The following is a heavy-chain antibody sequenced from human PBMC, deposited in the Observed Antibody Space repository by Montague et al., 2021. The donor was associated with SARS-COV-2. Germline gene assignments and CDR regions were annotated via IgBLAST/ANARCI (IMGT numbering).Heavy chain of an antibody. CDR1: GGSISSYSFY. CDR2: YYDSGTT. J-gene: IGHJ3*02. D-gene: IGHD1-26*01. Sequence: SETLSLTCTVSGGSISSYSFYWGWMPQPPGKGLEWIVSYYDSGTTYYYPSLKSRVTISVDTSKNQLNLNLISVTAADTDVYYCPIPRGVGTYDIWGQGTMVTVSS. CDR3: PIPRGVGTYDI. V-gene: IGHV4-39*01.